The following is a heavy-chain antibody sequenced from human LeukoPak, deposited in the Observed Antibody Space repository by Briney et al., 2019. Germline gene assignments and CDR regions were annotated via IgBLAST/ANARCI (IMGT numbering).Heavy chain of an antibody. D-gene: IGHD1-26*01. CDR2: ISTSGTST. Sequence: PGGSLRLSCAASGFTFTNFVMSWVRQAPGKGLGWVSGISTSGTSTYYADSVKGRFTISRDNPKNTLFLQMNSLRAEDTAVYYCARGDALVLGATGLDYWGQGTLVTVSS. CDR3: ARGDALVLGATGLDY. J-gene: IGHJ4*02. CDR1: GFTFTNFV. V-gene: IGHV3-23*01.